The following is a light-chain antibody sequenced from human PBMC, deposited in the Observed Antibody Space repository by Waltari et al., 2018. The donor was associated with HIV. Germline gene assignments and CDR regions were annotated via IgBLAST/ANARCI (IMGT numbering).Light chain of an antibody. V-gene: IGLV1-40*01. CDR1: SSNIGAGYD. Sequence: QSVLTQPPSVSGAPGQRVTIPCTGSSSNIGAGYDVHWYQQLPGTAPKLLIFGNSNRPSGVPDRFSGSKSGTSASLAITGLKAEDEADYYCQSYDSSLSAFYVFGTGTKVTVL. CDR2: GNS. CDR3: QSYDSSLSAFYV. J-gene: IGLJ1*01.